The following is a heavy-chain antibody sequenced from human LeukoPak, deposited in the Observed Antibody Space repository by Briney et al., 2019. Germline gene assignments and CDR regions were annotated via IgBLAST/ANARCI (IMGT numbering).Heavy chain of an antibody. CDR1: GGSISTSNYY. Sequence: SETLSLTCTVSGGSISTSNYYWGWIRQPPGKGLEWIASIYYSGSTYYNPSLKSRVTISVDTSKNQFSLKLSSVTAADTAVYYCASNTGTVFDYWGQGALVTVSS. V-gene: IGHV4-39*07. J-gene: IGHJ4*02. CDR3: ASNTGTVFDY. D-gene: IGHD7-27*01. CDR2: IYYSGST.